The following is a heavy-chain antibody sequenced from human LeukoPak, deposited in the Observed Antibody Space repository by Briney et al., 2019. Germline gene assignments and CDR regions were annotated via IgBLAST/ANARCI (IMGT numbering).Heavy chain of an antibody. V-gene: IGHV4-59*01. D-gene: IGHD3-10*01. J-gene: IGHJ4*02. CDR2: IYYSGST. CDR1: GGSIISYY. CDR3: ARVDRGWFGELLFDY. Sequence: PSEPLSLSSTVAGGSIISYYWSWVRQPPGKGLEWIGYIYYSGSTNYNPSLKSRVTISVDTSKNQFSLKLSSVTAADTAVYYCARVDRGWFGELLFDYWGQGTLVTVSS.